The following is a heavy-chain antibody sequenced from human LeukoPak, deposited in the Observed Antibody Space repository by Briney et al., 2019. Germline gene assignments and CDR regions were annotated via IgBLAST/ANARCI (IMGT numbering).Heavy chain of an antibody. J-gene: IGHJ3*02. V-gene: IGHV4-34*01. CDR3: AKSNGYGLVDI. D-gene: IGHD3-10*01. CDR1: GGSLSGYY. Sequence: SETLSLTCAVYGGSLSGYYWSWIRQPPGKGLEWIGELNHVGRTTYNPALESRVTISADTSRNQFSLKLNSVTAADTAVYYCAKSNGYGLVDIWGQGTMVTVSS. CDR2: LNHVGRT.